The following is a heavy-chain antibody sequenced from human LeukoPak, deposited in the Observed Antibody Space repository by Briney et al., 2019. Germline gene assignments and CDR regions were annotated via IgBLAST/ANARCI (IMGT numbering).Heavy chain of an antibody. Sequence: PGGSLRLSCAASGFTFSSYSMNWVRQAPGKGLEWVSYISSSSSTIYYADSVKGRFTISRDNAKNSLYLQMNSLRAEDTAVYYCASGRGSYYGGLDYWGQGTLVTVSS. CDR1: GFTFSSYS. CDR3: ASGRGSYYGGLDY. D-gene: IGHD1-26*01. CDR2: ISSSSSTI. V-gene: IGHV3-48*04. J-gene: IGHJ4*02.